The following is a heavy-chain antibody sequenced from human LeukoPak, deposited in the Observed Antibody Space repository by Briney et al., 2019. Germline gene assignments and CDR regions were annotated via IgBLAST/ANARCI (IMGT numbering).Heavy chain of an antibody. Sequence: EASVKVSFKASGYTFSDYDVNWVRQAPGQGLEWMGWMNPTSGDTGYAQKFQGRVTMTRSMSRNTAYMELSRLRSEDTAVYFCARVVMKAFYYYYMDVWGKGTTIIISS. D-gene: IGHD2-21*01. J-gene: IGHJ6*03. CDR2: MNPTSGDT. V-gene: IGHV1-8*01. CDR1: GYTFSDYD. CDR3: ARVVMKAFYYYYMDV.